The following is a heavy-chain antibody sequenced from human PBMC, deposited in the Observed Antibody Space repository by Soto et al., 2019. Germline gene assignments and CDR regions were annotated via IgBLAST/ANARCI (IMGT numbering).Heavy chain of an antibody. D-gene: IGHD1-26*01. CDR2: IYSGGST. CDR1: GFTVSSNE. CDR3: ARDGMKSYAGWAFDT. Sequence: PXGSLRLSFAASGFTVSSNEMSWVRQAPGKGLEWVSVIYSGGSTYYADSVKGRFTISRDNSKNTLYLQMNSLRAEDTAVYYCARDGMKSYAGWAFDTWGHGTMVT. V-gene: IGHV3-53*01. J-gene: IGHJ3*02.